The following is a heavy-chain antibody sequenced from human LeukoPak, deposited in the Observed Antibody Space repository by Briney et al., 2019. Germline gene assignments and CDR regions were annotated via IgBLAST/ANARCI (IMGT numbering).Heavy chain of an antibody. CDR3: ARGGYYDSSGYFDY. Sequence: SLRLSCAASGFTFSSYGMHWVRQAPGKGLEWVAVIWYDGSNKYYADSAKGRFTISRDNSKNTLYLQMNSLRAEDTAVYYCARGGYYDSSGYFDYWGQGTLVTVSS. D-gene: IGHD3-22*01. CDR1: GFTFSSYG. CDR2: IWYDGSNK. V-gene: IGHV3-33*01. J-gene: IGHJ4*02.